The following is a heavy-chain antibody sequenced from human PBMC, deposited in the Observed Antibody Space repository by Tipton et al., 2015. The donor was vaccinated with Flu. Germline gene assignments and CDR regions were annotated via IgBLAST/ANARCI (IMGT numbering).Heavy chain of an antibody. CDR3: ARQLGGGDCY. V-gene: IGHV3-7*03. J-gene: IGHJ4*02. D-gene: IGHD2-21*01. CDR1: GFTFTNYW. Sequence: TLRLSCATSGFTFTNYWMSWIRQAPRKGLEWVAHISQDGNDKYYVDSVKGRFTISRDNAKKSLSLQMNSLRAEDTAVYYCARQLGGGDCYWGQGTLVTVSS. CDR2: ISQDGNDK.